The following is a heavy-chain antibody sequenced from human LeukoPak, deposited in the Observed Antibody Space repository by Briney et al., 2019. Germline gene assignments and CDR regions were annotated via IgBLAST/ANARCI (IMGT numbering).Heavy chain of an antibody. Sequence: ASVKVSCKASGGTFSSYAISWVRQAPGQGLEWMGWINPNSGGTNYAQKFQGRVTMTRDTSISTAYMELSRLRSDDTAVYYCASGKAYYDFWSGYHPTRWFDPWGQGTLVTVSS. CDR3: ASGKAYYDFWSGYHPTRWFDP. CDR1: GGTFSSYA. J-gene: IGHJ5*02. D-gene: IGHD3-3*01. CDR2: INPNSGGT. V-gene: IGHV1-2*02.